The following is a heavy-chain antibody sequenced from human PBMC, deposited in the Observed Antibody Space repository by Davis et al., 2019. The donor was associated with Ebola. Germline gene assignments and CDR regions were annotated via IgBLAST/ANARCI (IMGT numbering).Heavy chain of an antibody. V-gene: IGHV3-23*01. CDR2: ISGSGYST. CDR3: AKEWTAAPGHHCDY. D-gene: IGHD6-13*01. J-gene: IGHJ4*02. CDR1: GFTFSNYA. Sequence: PGGSLRLSCAASGFTFSNYAMNWARQAPGKGLEWVSAISGSGYSTYYADSVKGRFTFSRDNSKNTLYLQMNSLRAEDTAVYYCAKEWTAAPGHHCDYWGLGTLVTVSS.